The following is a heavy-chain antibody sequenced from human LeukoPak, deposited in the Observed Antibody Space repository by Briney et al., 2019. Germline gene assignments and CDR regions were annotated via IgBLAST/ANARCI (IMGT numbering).Heavy chain of an antibody. CDR3: ASNYVDFSSGYYH. V-gene: IGHV3-7*01. D-gene: IGHD3-22*01. J-gene: IGHJ4*02. Sequence: GGSLRLSCAASGFTFSSYWMSWVRQAPGKGLEWVANIKQDGSEKYYVDSVKGRLTISRDNAKNSLYLQMNSLRAEDTAVYYCASNYVDFSSGYYHWGQGTLVTVSS. CDR1: GFTFSSYW. CDR2: IKQDGSEK.